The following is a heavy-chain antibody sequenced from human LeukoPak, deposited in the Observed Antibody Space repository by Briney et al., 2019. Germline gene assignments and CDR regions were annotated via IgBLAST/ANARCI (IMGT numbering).Heavy chain of an antibody. J-gene: IGHJ4*02. CDR1: GGSISSGGYY. CDR3: ARARLGYCANGVCYGLDY. CDR2: IYYSGSI. V-gene: IGHV4-31*03. D-gene: IGHD2-8*01. Sequence: EPSQTLSLTCTVSGGSISSGGYYWSWIRQHPGKGLEWIGYIYYSGSIYYNPSLKSRVTISVDTSKNQFSLKLSSVTAADTAVYYCARARLGYCANGVCYGLDYWGQGTLVTVSS.